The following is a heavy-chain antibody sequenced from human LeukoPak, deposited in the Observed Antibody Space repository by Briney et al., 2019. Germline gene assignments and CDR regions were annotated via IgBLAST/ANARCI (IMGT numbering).Heavy chain of an antibody. CDR3: ARDPQGPPLPLHYYYAMDV. Sequence: GGSLRLSCATSGFTFSNHWMSWVRPSPGKGLEWVANIKEDGSQKNYVGSVKGRFTISRDNAKNSLYLQMNSLRAEDTAIYYCARDPQGPPLPLHYYYAMDVWGQGTTVTVSS. CDR2: IKEDGSQK. V-gene: IGHV3-7*03. CDR1: GFTFSNHW. J-gene: IGHJ6*02.